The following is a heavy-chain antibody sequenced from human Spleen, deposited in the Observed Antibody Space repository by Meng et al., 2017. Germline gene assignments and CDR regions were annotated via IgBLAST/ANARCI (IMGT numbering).Heavy chain of an antibody. Sequence: GESLKISCAASGFTFSRHAMNWVRQAPGKGLEWVSSISSSSSYIYYADSVKGRFTISRDNAKNSLYLQMNSLRAEDTAVYYCARDLRWLVFDYWGQGTLVTVSS. CDR1: GFTFSRHA. V-gene: IGHV3-21*01. CDR3: ARDLRWLVFDY. J-gene: IGHJ4*02. CDR2: ISSSSSYI. D-gene: IGHD6-19*01.